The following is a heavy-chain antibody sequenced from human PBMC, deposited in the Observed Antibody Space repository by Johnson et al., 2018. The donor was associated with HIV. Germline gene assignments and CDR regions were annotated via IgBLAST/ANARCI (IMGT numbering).Heavy chain of an antibody. V-gene: IGHV3-9*01. CDR3: AKDRNYGSGSYPDAFDI. Sequence: VQLVESGGGVVQPGRSLRLSCAASGFSFDDYAMHWVRQVPGKGLEWVAGLTWNSGSIGYADSVKGRFTISRDNAKNSLYLQMNSLRAEDTALYYCAKDRNYGSGSYPDAFDIWGQGTMVTVSS. J-gene: IGHJ3*02. CDR1: GFSFDDYA. CDR2: LTWNSGSI. D-gene: IGHD3-10*01.